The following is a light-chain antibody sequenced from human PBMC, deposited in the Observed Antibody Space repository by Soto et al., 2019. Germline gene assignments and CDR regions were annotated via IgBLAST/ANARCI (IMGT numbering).Light chain of an antibody. CDR3: QQYVSALIT. J-gene: IGKJ5*01. V-gene: IGKV3-20*01. CDR2: VAS. CDR1: QSVSSNY. Sequence: EIVLTQSPGTLSLSPGERATLSCRDSQSVSSNYLAWYQQKPGQAPRLLIYVASSRATGIPDRFSGSGSGTDFVLTISRLEPEDFAVYYCQQYVSALITFGQGARLEIK.